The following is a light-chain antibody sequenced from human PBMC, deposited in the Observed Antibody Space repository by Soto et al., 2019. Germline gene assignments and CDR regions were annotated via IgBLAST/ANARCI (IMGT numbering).Light chain of an antibody. CDR1: QSVSSN. V-gene: IGKV3-15*01. CDR2: GAY. CDR3: KQYKKWPRT. J-gene: IGKJ1*01. Sequence: EIVMTQSPATLSVSPGERATLSCRASQSVSSNLAWYQQKPGQAPRLLIYGAYTRATGIPARFSGSGSGTEFTLTIRSLQSEDFAVYYCKQYKKWPRTFGHGTKVDIK.